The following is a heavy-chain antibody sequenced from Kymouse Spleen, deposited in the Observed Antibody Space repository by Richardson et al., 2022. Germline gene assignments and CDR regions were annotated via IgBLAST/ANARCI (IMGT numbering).Heavy chain of an antibody. J-gene: IGHJ4*02. CDR2: IWYDGSNK. CDR3: ARGRGYSYGFDY. CDR1: GFTFSSYG. D-gene: IGHD5-18,IGHD5-18*01. Sequence: QVQLVESGGGVVQPGRSLRLSCAASGFTFSSYGMHWVRQAPGKGLEWVAVIWYDGSNKYYADSVKGRFTISRDNSKNTLYLQMNSLRAEDTAVYYCARGRGYSYGFDYWGQGTLVTVSS. V-gene: IGHV3-33*01.